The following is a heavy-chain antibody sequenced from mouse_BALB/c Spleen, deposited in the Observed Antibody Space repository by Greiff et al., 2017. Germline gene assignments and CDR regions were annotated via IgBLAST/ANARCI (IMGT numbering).Heavy chain of an antibody. J-gene: IGHJ2*01. CDR3: ARSGYYFDY. Sequence: EVQVVESGGGIVKPGGSLKLSCAASGFAFSSYDMSWVRQTPEKRLEWVAYISSGGGSTYYPDTVKGRFTISRDNAKNTLYLQMSSLKSEDTAMYYCARSGYYFDYWGQGTTLTVSS. CDR1: GFAFSSYD. V-gene: IGHV5-12-1*01. CDR2: ISSGGGST.